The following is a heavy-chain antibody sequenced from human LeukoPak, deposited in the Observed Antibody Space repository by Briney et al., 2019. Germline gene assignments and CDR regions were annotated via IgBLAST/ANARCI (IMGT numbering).Heavy chain of an antibody. V-gene: IGHV3-23*01. CDR3: AKVPDYDFWSGYSNPMFFDY. J-gene: IGHJ4*02. D-gene: IGHD3-3*01. Sequence: AGGSLRLSCAASGFTFSSYAMSWVRQAPGKGLEWVSAISGSGGSTYYADSVKGRFTISRDNSKNTLYLQMNSLRAEDTAVYYCAKVPDYDFWSGYSNPMFFDYWGQGTLVTVSS. CDR2: ISGSGGST. CDR1: GFTFSSYA.